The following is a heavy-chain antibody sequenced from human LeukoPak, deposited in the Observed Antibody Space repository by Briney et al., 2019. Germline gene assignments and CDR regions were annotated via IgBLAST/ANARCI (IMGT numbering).Heavy chain of an antibody. J-gene: IGHJ4*02. V-gene: IGHV3-33*06. Sequence: GGSLRLSCAASGFTFSSYGMHWVRQAPGKGLEWVAVIWYDGSNKYYADSVKGRFTTSRDNFKNTLYLQMNSLRAEDTAVYYCAKARSLAAVDYWGQGTLVTVSS. CDR3: AKARSLAAVDY. D-gene: IGHD6-6*01. CDR2: IWYDGSNK. CDR1: GFTFSSYG.